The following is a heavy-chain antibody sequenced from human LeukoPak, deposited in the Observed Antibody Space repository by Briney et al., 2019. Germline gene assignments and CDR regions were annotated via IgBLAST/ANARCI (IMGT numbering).Heavy chain of an antibody. V-gene: IGHV3-21*04. Sequence: SISIRSGKIYYADSVKGRFTISRHNAKNSLYLQMNSLRAEDTALYYCAKGGATRRDYFDYWGQGTLVTVSS. J-gene: IGHJ4*02. D-gene: IGHD1-26*01. CDR3: AKGGATRRDYFDY. CDR2: ISIRSGKI.